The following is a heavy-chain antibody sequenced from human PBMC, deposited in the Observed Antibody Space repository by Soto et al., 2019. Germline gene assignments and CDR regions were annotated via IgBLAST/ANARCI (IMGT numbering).Heavy chain of an antibody. V-gene: IGHV1-69*13. J-gene: IGHJ6*02. CDR1: GGTFSSYA. Sequence: SVKVSCKASGGTFSSYAISWVRQAPGQGLEWMGGIIPIFGTANYAQKFQGRVTITADESTSTAYMELSSLRSEDTAVYYCARDSYRGFLERINMVRGPMDVWGQGTTVTV. CDR2: IIPIFGTA. D-gene: IGHD3-10*01. CDR3: ARDSYRGFLERINMVRGPMDV.